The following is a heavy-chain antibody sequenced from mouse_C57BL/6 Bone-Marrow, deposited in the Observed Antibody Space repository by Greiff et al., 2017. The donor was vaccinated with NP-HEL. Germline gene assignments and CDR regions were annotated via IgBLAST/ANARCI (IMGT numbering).Heavy chain of an antibody. J-gene: IGHJ2*01. CDR1: GYTFTSYD. CDR3: ARLNYYGSSYYFDY. CDR2: IYPRDGSN. Sequence: QVQLQQSGPELVKPGASVKLSCKASGYTFTSYDINWVKQRPGQGLEWIGWIYPRDGSNKYNEKFKGKATLTVDTSSSTAYMELHSLTSEDSAVYFCARLNYYGSSYYFDYWGQGTTLTVSS. V-gene: IGHV1-85*01. D-gene: IGHD1-1*01.